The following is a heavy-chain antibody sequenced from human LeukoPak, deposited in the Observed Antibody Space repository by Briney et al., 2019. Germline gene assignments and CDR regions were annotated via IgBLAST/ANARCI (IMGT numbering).Heavy chain of an antibody. V-gene: IGHV4-59*01. D-gene: IGHD3-22*01. CDR3: ARESPTNYYDSSGYYGAFDI. CDR1: GGSISSYY. CDR2: IYYSGST. Sequence: SETLSLTCTVSGGSISSYYWSWIRQPPGKGLEWIGYIYYSGSTNYNPSLKSRVTISVDTSKNQFSLKLSSVTAADTAVYYCARESPTNYYDSSGYYGAFDIWGQGTMVTVSS. J-gene: IGHJ3*02.